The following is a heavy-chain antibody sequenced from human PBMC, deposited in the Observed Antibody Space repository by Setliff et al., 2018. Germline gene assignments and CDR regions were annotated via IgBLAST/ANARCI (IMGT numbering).Heavy chain of an antibody. V-gene: IGHV5-51*01. CDR3: ARRTGFAVAGFDH. D-gene: IGHD6-19*01. Sequence: LKISCTGSGYSFSRHWIGWVRQKPGKGLEWVGIIYPGDSETRYSPSFQGQVTMSADKSISTAYLQWSGLKASDTAIYYCARRTGFAVAGFDHWGQGTLVTVSS. CDR2: IYPGDSET. CDR1: GYSFSRHW. J-gene: IGHJ4*02.